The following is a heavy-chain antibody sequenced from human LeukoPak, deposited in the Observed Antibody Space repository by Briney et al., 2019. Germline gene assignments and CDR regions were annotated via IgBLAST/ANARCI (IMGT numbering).Heavy chain of an antibody. V-gene: IGHV4-39*01. CDR2: IYYTGNS. D-gene: IGHD1/OR15-1a*01. Sequence: SETLSLTCTVSGGSIGSSSHHWAWIRQPPGKGLEWIASIYYTGNSYYNPSLRSRLTISVDSSKDQFSLRLSSVTAADTAVYYCSREHYSTSDYWGQGILVTVSS. CDR1: GGSIGSSSHH. J-gene: IGHJ4*02. CDR3: SREHYSTSDY.